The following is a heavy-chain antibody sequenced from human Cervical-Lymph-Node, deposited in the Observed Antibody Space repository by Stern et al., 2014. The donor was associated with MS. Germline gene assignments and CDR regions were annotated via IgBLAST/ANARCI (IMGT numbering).Heavy chain of an antibody. CDR2: IYPGDSET. CDR1: GYRFTNNW. Sequence: EVQLLQSGAEVKKPGESLRISCEVSGYRFTNNWIGWVRQMPGKGLEWMGIIYPGDSETRYSPSFQGQVTILVDKSNTTAYLQWSSLKASDTAIYYCARRGDGYMGIDYWGQGTLVTVFS. D-gene: IGHD5-24*01. V-gene: IGHV5-51*03. CDR3: ARRGDGYMGIDY. J-gene: IGHJ4*02.